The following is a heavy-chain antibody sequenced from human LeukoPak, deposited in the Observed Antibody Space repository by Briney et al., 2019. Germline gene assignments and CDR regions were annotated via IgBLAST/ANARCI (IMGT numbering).Heavy chain of an antibody. Sequence: GGSLRLSCAASGFTFFNYAMSWVRQSPGKGLEWVSIISGSGGNTNYADSVKGRFTISRDNSNNTLYLQMNSLRAEDTAVYYCAKRTPYGYCSSTSCLLDAFDIWGQGTMVTVSS. CDR1: GFTFFNYA. CDR2: ISGSGGNT. J-gene: IGHJ3*02. D-gene: IGHD2-2*01. CDR3: AKRTPYGYCSSTSCLLDAFDI. V-gene: IGHV3-23*01.